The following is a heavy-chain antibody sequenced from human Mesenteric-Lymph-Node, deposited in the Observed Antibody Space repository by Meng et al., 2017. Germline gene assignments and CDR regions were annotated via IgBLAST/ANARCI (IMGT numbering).Heavy chain of an antibody. CDR3: AGMGSGWEETYYYYGMDV. CDR1: GGSFSGYY. V-gene: IGHV4-34*01. Sequence: SETLSLTCAVYGGSFSGYYWSWIRQPPGKGLEWIGEINHSGSTNYNPSLKSRVTISVDTSKNQFSLKLSSVTAADTAVYYCAGMGSGWEETYYYYGMDVWGQGTTVTVSS. CDR2: INHSGST. D-gene: IGHD6-19*01. J-gene: IGHJ6*02.